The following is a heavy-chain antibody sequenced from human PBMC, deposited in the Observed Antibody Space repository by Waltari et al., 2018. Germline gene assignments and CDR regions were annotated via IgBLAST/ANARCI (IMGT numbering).Heavy chain of an antibody. D-gene: IGHD3-10*01. J-gene: IGHJ4*02. CDR2: INHSGST. CDR1: GGSFSGYY. CDR3: AGGPYYYGSGSYHRV. Sequence: QVQLQQWGAGLLKPSETLSLTCAVYGGSFSGYYWRWIRQPPGKGLEWIGEINHSGSTNYNPSLKSRVTISVDTSKNQFSLKLSSVTAADTAVYYCAGGPYYYGSGSYHRVWGQGTLVTVSS. V-gene: IGHV4-34*01.